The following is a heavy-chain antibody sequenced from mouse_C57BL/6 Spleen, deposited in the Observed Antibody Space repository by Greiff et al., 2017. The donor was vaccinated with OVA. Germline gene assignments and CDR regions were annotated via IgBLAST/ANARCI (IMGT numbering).Heavy chain of an antibody. D-gene: IGHD2-2*01. CDR2: IDPEDGET. V-gene: IGHV14-2*01. Sequence: EVQLVESGAELVKPGASVKLSCTASGFNIKDYYMHWVKQRTEQGLEWIGRIDPEDGETKYAPKFQGKATITADTSSNTAYLQLSSLTSEDTAVYYCAMIYYGYDYYYAMDYWGQGTSVTVSS. CDR1: GFNIKDYY. CDR3: AMIYYGYDYYYAMDY. J-gene: IGHJ4*01.